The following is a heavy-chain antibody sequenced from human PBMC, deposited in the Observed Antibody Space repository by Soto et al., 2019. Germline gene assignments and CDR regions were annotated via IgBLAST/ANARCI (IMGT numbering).Heavy chain of an antibody. J-gene: IGHJ4*02. CDR3: ARSAIAVNGLFDN. CDR2: IYYTGYT. CDR1: GGFISTSSYY. V-gene: IGHV4-39*02. Sequence: QLQLQESGPGLVKPSETLSLTCTVSGGFISTSSYYWGWVRQPPGKGLEWIGTIYYTGYTYYNPSLKSRVAMSVDTSKDHFSLNLTSVIAADTAIYYCARSAIAVNGLFDNWGLGTLVTVSS. D-gene: IGHD6-19*01.